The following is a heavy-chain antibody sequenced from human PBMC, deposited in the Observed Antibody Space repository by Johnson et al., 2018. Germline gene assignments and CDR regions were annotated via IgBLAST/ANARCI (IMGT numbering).Heavy chain of an antibody. D-gene: IGHD3-10*02. Sequence: EVQLLESGGGLEQPGGSLRLSCAASGFTFNTEPMNWVRQAPGKGLEWVSNIRSGGDTKAYADSVKGRFTISRDNAKNSLFLQMNSLKVEDTAVYYCVRDTMYGFDVWVQGTMVSVS. CDR2: IRSGGDTK. V-gene: IGHV3-48*01. CDR1: GFTFNTEP. J-gene: IGHJ3*01. CDR3: VRDTMYGFDV.